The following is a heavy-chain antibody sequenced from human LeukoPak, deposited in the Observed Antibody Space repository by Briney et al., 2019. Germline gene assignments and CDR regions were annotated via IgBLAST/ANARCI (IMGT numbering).Heavy chain of an antibody. Sequence: VGSLRLSCAASGFTFSSYAMSWVRQAPGKGLEWVSAISGSGGSTYYADSVKGRFTISRDNSKNTLYLQMNSLRAEDTAVYYCAKGGYSYGPTYYYYYGMDVWGQGTTVTVSS. CDR1: GFTFSSYA. D-gene: IGHD5-18*01. J-gene: IGHJ6*02. CDR2: ISGSGGST. V-gene: IGHV3-23*01. CDR3: AKGGYSYGPTYYYYYGMDV.